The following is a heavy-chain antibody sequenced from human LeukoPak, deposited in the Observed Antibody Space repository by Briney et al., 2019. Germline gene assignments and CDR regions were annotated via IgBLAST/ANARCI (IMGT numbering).Heavy chain of an antibody. CDR1: GFTVSSNY. CDR2: IYSGGST. J-gene: IGHJ4*02. V-gene: IGHV3-53*01. Sequence: GGSLRLSCAASGFTVSSNYMSWVRQAPGKGLEWVSIIYSGGSTYYADSVKGRFTISRDNSKNTLYLQMNSLRAEDTAVYYCAKYYGSGFTLDYWGQGTLVTVSS. D-gene: IGHD3-10*01. CDR3: AKYYGSGFTLDY.